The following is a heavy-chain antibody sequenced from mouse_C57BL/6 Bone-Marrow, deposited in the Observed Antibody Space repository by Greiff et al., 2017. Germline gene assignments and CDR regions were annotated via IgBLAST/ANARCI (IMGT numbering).Heavy chain of an antibody. V-gene: IGHV1-81*01. Sequence: QVQLQQSGAELARPGASVKLSCKASGYTFTSYGISWVKQRTGQGLEWIGEIYPRSGNTYYNEKFKGKATLTADKSSSTAYMALRSLTSEDSAVYICASWGGNPHYYAMDDWGQGTSVTVSS. J-gene: IGHJ4*01. CDR2: IYPRSGNT. D-gene: IGHD2-1*01. CDR3: ASWGGNPHYYAMDD. CDR1: GYTFTSYG.